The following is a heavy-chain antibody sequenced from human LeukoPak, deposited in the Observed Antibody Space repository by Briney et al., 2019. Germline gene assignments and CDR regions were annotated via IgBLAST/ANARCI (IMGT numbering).Heavy chain of an antibody. V-gene: IGHV3-74*01. Sequence: GGSLRLSCAASGFTFSRYWMHWVRQAPGKGLVWVSRIKSDGSSTNYADSVKGRFTISRDNAKNSLYLQMNSLRAEDTAVYYCARKSPFDYWGQGTLVTVSS. CDR3: ARKSPFDY. CDR2: IKSDGSST. J-gene: IGHJ4*02. CDR1: GFTFSRYW.